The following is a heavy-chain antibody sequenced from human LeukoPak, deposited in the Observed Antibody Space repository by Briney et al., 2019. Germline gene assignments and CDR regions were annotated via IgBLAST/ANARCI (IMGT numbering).Heavy chain of an antibody. CDR3: ARGSDGDYGY. V-gene: IGHV1-2*02. CDR2: INPNSGGT. D-gene: IGHD4-17*01. J-gene: IGHJ4*02. Sequence: ASVKVSCKASGYTFTSYDINWVRQAPGQGLEWMGWINPNSGGTNYAQKFQGRVTMTRDTSISTAYMELSRLRSDDTAVYYCARGSDGDYGYWGQGTLVTVSS. CDR1: GYTFTSYD.